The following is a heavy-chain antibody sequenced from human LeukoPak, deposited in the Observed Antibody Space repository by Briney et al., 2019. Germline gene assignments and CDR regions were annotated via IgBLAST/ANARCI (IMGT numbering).Heavy chain of an antibody. V-gene: IGHV3-7*03. CDR2: IKQDGSEK. D-gene: IGHD2-8*02. Sequence: GGSLRLSCTASGFIFSTSWMTWVRQAPGKGLEWVANIKQDGSEKYYVDSVKGRFTISRDNAKNSLYLQMNSLRAEDTAIYYCATYRQVLLPFESWGQGTLVTVSS. CDR3: ATYRQVLLPFES. CDR1: GFIFSTSW. J-gene: IGHJ4*02.